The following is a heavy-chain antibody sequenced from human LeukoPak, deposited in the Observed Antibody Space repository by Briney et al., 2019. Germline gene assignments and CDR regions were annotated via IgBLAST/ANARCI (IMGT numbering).Heavy chain of an antibody. CDR2: VSTHNGYT. Sequence: GASVKVSFKASGYTFTSYGSSGVRQAPGQGREGMGWVSTHNGYTKYAPKFQGRVTMTKDTSTSTAYMELGSLRSDDTAVYYCARGLGIISCCESLNWFDPWGQGTLVSVSS. CDR3: ARGLGIISCCESLNWFDP. J-gene: IGHJ5*02. CDR1: GYTFTSYG. V-gene: IGHV1-18*01. D-gene: IGHD3-16*01.